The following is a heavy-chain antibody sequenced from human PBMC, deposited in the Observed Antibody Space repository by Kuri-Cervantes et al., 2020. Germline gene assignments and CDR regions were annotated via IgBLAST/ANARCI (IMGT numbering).Heavy chain of an antibody. CDR1: GGSFSGYY. D-gene: IGHD6-13*01. Sequence: SETLSLTCAVYGGSFSGYYWSWIRQPPGKGLEWIGEINHSGSTYYNPSLKSRVTISVDTSKNQFSLKLSSVTAADTAAYYCARGYWAAAGYNWFDPWGQGTLVTVSS. J-gene: IGHJ5*02. CDR3: ARGYWAAAGYNWFDP. V-gene: IGHV4-34*01. CDR2: INHSGST.